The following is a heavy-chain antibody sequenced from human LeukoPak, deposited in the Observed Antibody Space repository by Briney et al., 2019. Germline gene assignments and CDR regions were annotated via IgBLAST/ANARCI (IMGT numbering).Heavy chain of an antibody. D-gene: IGHD2-2*01. Sequence: GGSLRLSCTASGFTFGDYAMSWVRQAPGKGLEWVGFIRSKVYGGTTEYAASVKGRFTISRDDSKSIAYLQMNSLKTEDTAVYYCSSYCTSTSCCDYWGQGTLVTVSS. CDR2: IRSKVYGGTT. V-gene: IGHV3-49*04. CDR3: SSYCTSTSCCDY. J-gene: IGHJ4*02. CDR1: GFTFGDYA.